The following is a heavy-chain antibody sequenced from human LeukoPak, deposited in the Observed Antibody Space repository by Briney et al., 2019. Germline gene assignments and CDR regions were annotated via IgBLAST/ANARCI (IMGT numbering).Heavy chain of an antibody. V-gene: IGHV1-2*02. D-gene: IGHD3-10*01. CDR3: ASHPYYYGSGSYHDY. CDR2: INPNSGGT. J-gene: IGHJ4*02. Sequence: ASVKVSCKASVYTFTGYYMHWVRQAPGQGLEWMGWINPNSGGTNYAQKFQGRVTMTRDTSISTAYMELRRLRSDDTAVYYCASHPYYYGSGSYHDYWGQGTLVTVSS. CDR1: VYTFTGYY.